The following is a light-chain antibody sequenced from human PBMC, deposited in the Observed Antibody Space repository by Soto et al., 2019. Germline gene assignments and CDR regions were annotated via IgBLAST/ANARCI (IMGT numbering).Light chain of an antibody. CDR2: AAS. CDR1: QSVSTY. CDR3: QQSDITPRT. V-gene: IGKV1-39*01. Sequence: DILMTQSPSSLSASVGDRVTITCRASQSVSTYLNWYQQQPGKAPKLLIYAASSLQSGVPSRFSGSGSGTDFTLTISSLQPEDFATYYCQQSDITPRTFGQGTKVDIK. J-gene: IGKJ1*01.